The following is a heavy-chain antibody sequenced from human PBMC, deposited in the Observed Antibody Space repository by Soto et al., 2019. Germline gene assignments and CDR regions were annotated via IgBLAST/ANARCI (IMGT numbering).Heavy chain of an antibody. CDR1: GGSFSGYY. CDR3: ARGTWLVY. J-gene: IGHJ4*02. CDR2: INHSGST. V-gene: IGHV4-34*01. Sequence: QVQLQQWGAGLLKPSETLSLTCAVYGGSFSGYYWSWIRQPPGKVLEWIGEINHSGSTNYNPSLKSRVTISVDTSKNQFSLKLSSVTAADAAVYYCARGTWLVYWGQGTLVTVSS. D-gene: IGHD6-19*01.